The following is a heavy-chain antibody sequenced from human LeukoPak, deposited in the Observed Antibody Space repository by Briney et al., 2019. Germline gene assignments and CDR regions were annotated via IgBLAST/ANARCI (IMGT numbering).Heavy chain of an antibody. CDR3: ARRAYSGYEFDP. J-gene: IGHJ5*02. CDR2: IYPGYSDT. D-gene: IGHD5-12*01. V-gene: IGHV5-51*01. Sequence: GESLKISCKGSGYSFTSYWIGWVRQMSGKGLEWMGIIYPGYSDTRYSPSFQGQVTISADKSISNAYLQWSSLKAADTAMYYCARRAYSGYEFDPWGQGTLVTVPS. CDR1: GYSFTSYW.